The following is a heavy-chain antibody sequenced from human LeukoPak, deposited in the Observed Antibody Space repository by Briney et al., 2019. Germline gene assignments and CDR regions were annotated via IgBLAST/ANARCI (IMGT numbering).Heavy chain of an antibody. D-gene: IGHD4-17*01. Sequence: SETLSLTCAVYGGSFSGYYWSWIRQPPGKGLEWIGCIYYSGTTYYNPSLRSRVTISVDTSKNQFSLKLSSVTAADTAVYYCARTYGDYFFAFDYWGQGTLVTVSS. CDR1: GGSFSGYY. CDR3: ARTYGDYFFAFDY. V-gene: IGHV4-34*01. CDR2: IYYSGTT. J-gene: IGHJ4*02.